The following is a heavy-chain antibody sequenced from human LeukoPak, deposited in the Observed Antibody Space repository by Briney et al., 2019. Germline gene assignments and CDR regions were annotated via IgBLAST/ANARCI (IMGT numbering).Heavy chain of an antibody. D-gene: IGHD2-2*01. J-gene: IGHJ6*03. V-gene: IGHV4-59*01. CDR3: ARGPSHYYYYMDV. CDR1: GGSISSYY. Sequence: SETLSLTCTVSGGSISSYYWSWIRQPPGKGLKWIGNIYYSGYTTYSPSLRSRVTISVDTSKNQFSLKLSSVTAADTAVYYCARGPSHYYYYMDVWGEGTTVTVSS. CDR2: IYYSGYT.